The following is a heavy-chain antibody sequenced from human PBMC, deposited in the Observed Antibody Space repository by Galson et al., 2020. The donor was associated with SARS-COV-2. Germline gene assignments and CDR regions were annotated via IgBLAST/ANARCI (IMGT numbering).Heavy chain of an antibody. CDR2: IYPSGST. J-gene: IGHJ2*01. CDR3: ARQGVNMIVLVTVPGWFFDL. V-gene: IGHV4-38-2*01. D-gene: IGHD3-22*01. CDR1: GYSISTTNY. Sequence: SETLSLTCAVSGYSISTTNYWGWVRQPPGKGLEWSGSIYPSGSTYYTPSLKSRVTISLDTARNQFSLTLHSVTAADTALYYCARQGVNMIVLVTVPGWFFDLWGRGTLVSVSS.